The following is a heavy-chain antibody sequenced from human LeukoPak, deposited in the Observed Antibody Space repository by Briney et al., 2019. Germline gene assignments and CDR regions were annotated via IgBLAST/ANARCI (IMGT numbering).Heavy chain of an antibody. D-gene: IGHD3-22*01. J-gene: IGHJ4*02. Sequence: ASVKVSCKASGYTFTAYHIHWVRQAPGPGLEWMGIINPNDGSTNYAQRFQGRVTMTRDRSTSTVYMELSSLRSEDTAVYYYARGTQIDSSVYYAGHFDYWGQGTLVTVSS. CDR1: GYTFTAYH. CDR3: ARGTQIDSSVYYAGHFDY. CDR2: INPNDGST. V-gene: IGHV1-46*01.